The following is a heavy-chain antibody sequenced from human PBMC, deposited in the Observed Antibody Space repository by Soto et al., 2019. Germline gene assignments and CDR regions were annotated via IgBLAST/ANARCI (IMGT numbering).Heavy chain of an antibody. V-gene: IGHV4-39*01. Sequence: KPSETLSLTCTVSGGSISSSSYYWGWIRQPPGKGLEWIGSIYYSGSTYYNPSLKSRVTISVDTSKNQFSLKLSSVTAADTAVYYCARHETDRAVAGTRKNWFDPWGQGTLVTVSS. D-gene: IGHD6-19*01. CDR1: GGSISSSSYY. CDR2: IYYSGST. CDR3: ARHETDRAVAGTRKNWFDP. J-gene: IGHJ5*02.